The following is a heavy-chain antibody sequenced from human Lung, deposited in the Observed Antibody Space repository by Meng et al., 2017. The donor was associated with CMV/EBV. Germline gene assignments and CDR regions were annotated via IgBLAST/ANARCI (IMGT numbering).Heavy chain of an antibody. CDR3: AKSSDNSWSS. CDR1: GSTFSGFY. D-gene: IGHD6-13*01. J-gene: IGHJ4*01. V-gene: IGHV1-2*06. CDR2: VNPVSDDT. Sequence: VQRVRSGAELKRPGASVKISCQASGSTFSGFYMTWARQAPGHGLEWLGRVNPVSDDTHYAQKFVGRLTVTRGATINTAFMDFTSLRPDDTAVYYCAKSSDNSWSSWGPKPLVTVSS.